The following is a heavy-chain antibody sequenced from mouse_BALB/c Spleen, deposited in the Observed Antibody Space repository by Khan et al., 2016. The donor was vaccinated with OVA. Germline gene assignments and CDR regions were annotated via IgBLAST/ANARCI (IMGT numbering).Heavy chain of an antibody. V-gene: IGHV2-3*01. J-gene: IGHJ1*01. CDR2: VWGDGTT. CDR1: GFSLTSYV. CDR3: AMLYYGGVSDWYFDV. D-gene: IGHD1-1*02. Sequence: QVQLKQSGPGLVAPSQSLSITCTVSGFSLTSYVVSWVRQPPGKGLEWLGVVWGDGTTNYHSALRSRLSISKDNSKSQAFLKLNRLQNDETATDYSAMLYYGGVSDWYFDVWGAGTPVTVSS.